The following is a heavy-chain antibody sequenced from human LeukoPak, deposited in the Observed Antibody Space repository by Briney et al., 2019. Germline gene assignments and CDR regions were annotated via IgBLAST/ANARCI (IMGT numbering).Heavy chain of an antibody. J-gene: IGHJ3*02. CDR1: GFTFSSYE. Sequence: AGGSLRLSCAASGFTFSSYEMNWVRQAPGKGLEWVSYTSSSGSTIYYADSVKGRFTISRDNAKNSLYLQMNSLRAEDTAVYYCARDPSIAAAQTHDAFDIWGQGTMVTVSS. CDR2: TSSSGSTI. V-gene: IGHV3-48*03. D-gene: IGHD6-13*01. CDR3: ARDPSIAAAQTHDAFDI.